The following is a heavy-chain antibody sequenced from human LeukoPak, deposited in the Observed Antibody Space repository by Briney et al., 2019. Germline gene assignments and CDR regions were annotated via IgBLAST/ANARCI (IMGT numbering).Heavy chain of an antibody. D-gene: IGHD3-10*01. V-gene: IGHV4-39*07. CDR2: IYYSGST. CDR3: AREESPNYGSRGPFDY. Sequence: PSETLSLTRTVSGGSISSSSYYWGWIRQPPGKGLEWIGSIYYSGSTYYNPSLKSRVTISVDTSKNQFSLKLSSVTAADTAVYYCAREESPNYGSRGPFDYWGQGTLVTVSS. J-gene: IGHJ4*02. CDR1: GGSISSSSYY.